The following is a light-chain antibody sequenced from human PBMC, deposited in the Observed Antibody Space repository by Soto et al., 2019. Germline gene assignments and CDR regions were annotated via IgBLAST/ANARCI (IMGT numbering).Light chain of an antibody. V-gene: IGLV2-8*01. CDR3: CSYAGSNNRV. Sequence: QSVLTQPPSASGSTGQSVTISCTGTSSDVGGYNYVSWYQQHPGKAPKLMIYEVNKRPSGVPDRFSGSKSGNTASLTVSGLQAEDEADYYCCSYAGSNNRVFGTGTKLTVL. CDR2: EVN. CDR1: SSDVGGYNY. J-gene: IGLJ1*01.